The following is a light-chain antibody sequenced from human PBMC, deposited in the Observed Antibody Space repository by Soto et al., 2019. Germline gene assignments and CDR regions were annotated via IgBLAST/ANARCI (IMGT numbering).Light chain of an antibody. V-gene: IGKV1-5*01. CDR3: HHYNSYPGT. J-gene: IGKJ1*01. Sequence: DVQMTQSPSTLSASVGDRVTITCRASQSVTSWLAWYQQKPGKAPKVLIYDASSLESGVPSRFSGSGSGTDFTPTISSLHPDDFATYYCHHYNSYPGTFGQGTKVEIK. CDR1: QSVTSW. CDR2: DAS.